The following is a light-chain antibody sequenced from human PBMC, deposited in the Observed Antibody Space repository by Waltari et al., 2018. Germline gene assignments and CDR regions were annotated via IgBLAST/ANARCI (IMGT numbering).Light chain of an antibody. Sequence: QSVLTQPPPVSGAQGPGVPISCTGTSSTIGAGCYTHSYQPLQGTPPKLLFYGNSHRPSGFPDRFSASKSGPSASLDIAGLQAEDGADYSCQSYDSSLSLIFGGGTRLTVL. CDR3: QSYDSSLSLI. CDR1: SSTIGAGCY. J-gene: IGLJ2*01. CDR2: GNS. V-gene: IGLV1-40*01.